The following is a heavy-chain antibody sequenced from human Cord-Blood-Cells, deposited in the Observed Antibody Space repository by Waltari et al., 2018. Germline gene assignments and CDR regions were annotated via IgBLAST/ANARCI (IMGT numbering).Heavy chain of an antibody. CDR1: GFTFSSYE. D-gene: IGHD2-8*01. V-gene: IGHV3-48*03. Sequence: EVQLVESGGGLVQPGGSLRLSCAASGFTFSSYEMNWVRQAPGKGLEWVAYIRSSDSTRYYSDAGKVRFTISRDNAKNSLYLQMNSRIAEDTAVYYCARDYAGVFAEYFQHWGQGTLVTVSS. J-gene: IGHJ1*01. CDR3: ARDYAGVFAEYFQH. CDR2: IRSSDSTR.